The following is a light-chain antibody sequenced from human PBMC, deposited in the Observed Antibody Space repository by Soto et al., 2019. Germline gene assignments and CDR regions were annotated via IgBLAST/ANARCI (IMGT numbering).Light chain of an antibody. CDR3: QVWDSSTYV. CDR1: NIRSKN. V-gene: IGLV3-9*01. CDR2: RDT. Sequence: SYELTQPLSVSVALGQTARITCGGGNIRSKNVHRYQQRPGQAPVLVIYRDTNRPSGIPERISGSNSGNTATLTISRAQAGDEADYYCQVWDSSTYVFGTGTKLTVL. J-gene: IGLJ1*01.